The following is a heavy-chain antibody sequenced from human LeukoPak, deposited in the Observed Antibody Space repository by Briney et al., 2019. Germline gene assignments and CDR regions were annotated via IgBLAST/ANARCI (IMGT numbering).Heavy chain of an antibody. CDR1: GYTFTGYY. CDR2: INPNSGGT. Sequence: GASVTVSCKASGYTFTGYYMHWVRQAPGQGLEWMGWINPNSGGTNYAQKFQGWVTMTRDTSISTAYMELSRLRSDDTAVYYCARNRDYYDSSGLFDYWGQGTLVTVSS. D-gene: IGHD3-22*01. J-gene: IGHJ4*02. V-gene: IGHV1-2*04. CDR3: ARNRDYYDSSGLFDY.